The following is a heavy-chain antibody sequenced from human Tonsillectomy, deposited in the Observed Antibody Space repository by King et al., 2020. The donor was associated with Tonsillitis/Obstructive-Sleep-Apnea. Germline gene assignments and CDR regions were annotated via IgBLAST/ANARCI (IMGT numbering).Heavy chain of an antibody. Sequence: VQLQQWGAGLLKPSETLSLTCAVYGGSFSGYYWSWIRQPPGKGLEWIGEINHSGSTNYNPSLKSRVTISVDTSKNQFSLKLSSVTAADTAVYYCARGGAGATTKRYYYYYMDVWGKGTTVTVSS. CDR3: ARGGAGATTKRYYYYYMDV. CDR1: GGSFSGYY. J-gene: IGHJ6*03. V-gene: IGHV4-34*01. D-gene: IGHD1-26*01. CDR2: INHSGST.